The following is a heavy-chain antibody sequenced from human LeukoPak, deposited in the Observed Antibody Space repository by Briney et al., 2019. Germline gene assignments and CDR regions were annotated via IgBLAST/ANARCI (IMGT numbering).Heavy chain of an antibody. J-gene: IGHJ5*02. CDR2: LSHSGST. Sequence: SETLSLTCTVSAYSISSGYYWGWIRQPPGKGLEWIGSLSHSGSTYYNPSLKSRVTISVDTSKNQFSLKLSSVTAADTAVYYCALDKNNWFDPWGQGTLVTVSS. V-gene: IGHV4-38-2*02. CDR1: AYSISSGYY. CDR3: ALDKNNWFDP.